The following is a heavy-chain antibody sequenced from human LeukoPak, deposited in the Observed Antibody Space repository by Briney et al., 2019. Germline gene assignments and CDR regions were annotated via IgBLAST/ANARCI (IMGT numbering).Heavy chain of an antibody. D-gene: IGHD3-10*01. CDR3: AKAQVPESYGSGSYYVGFDY. Sequence: GGSLRLSCAASGFTFSRYAVGWVRQVPGKGLEWVSAISGSGGITYYADSVKGRFTISRGNSKNTLYLQMNSLRAEDTAIYYCAKAQVPESYGSGSYYVGFDYWGQGTLVTVSS. CDR1: GFTFSRYA. J-gene: IGHJ4*02. V-gene: IGHV3-23*01. CDR2: ISGSGGIT.